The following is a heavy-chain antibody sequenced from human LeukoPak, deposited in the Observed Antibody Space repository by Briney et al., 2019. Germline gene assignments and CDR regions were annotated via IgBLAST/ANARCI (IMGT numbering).Heavy chain of an antibody. CDR1: GYTFTSYG. CDR3: ARYDRRITGTTGPFDI. CDR2: ISAYNGNT. D-gene: IGHD1-7*01. Sequence: ASVKVSCKASGYTFTSYGISWVRQAPGQGLEWMGWISAYNGNTNYAQKLQARVTMTTDTSTSTAYMELRSLRSDDTAVYYCARYDRRITGTTGPFDIWGQGTMVTVSS. V-gene: IGHV1-18*01. J-gene: IGHJ3*02.